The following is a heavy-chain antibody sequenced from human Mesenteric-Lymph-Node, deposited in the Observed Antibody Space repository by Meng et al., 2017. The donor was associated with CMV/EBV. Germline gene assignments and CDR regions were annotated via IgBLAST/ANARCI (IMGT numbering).Heavy chain of an antibody. CDR2: IIPILERT. Sequence: SVKVSCKASGGTFSDYAISWVRQAPGQGLEWMGGIIPILERTNYAQKFQGRVTITTDESTSTTYMELSSLRSDDTAVYYCARVIHPSDPPPPYYYYAMYVWGQGTTVTVSS. D-gene: IGHD6-6*01. CDR1: GGTFSDYA. V-gene: IGHV1-69*05. J-gene: IGHJ6*02. CDR3: ARVIHPSDPPPPYYYYAMYV.